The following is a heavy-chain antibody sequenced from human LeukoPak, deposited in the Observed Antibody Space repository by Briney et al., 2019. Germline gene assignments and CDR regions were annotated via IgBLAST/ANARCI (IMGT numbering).Heavy chain of an antibody. CDR2: IYPGDSDT. V-gene: IGHV5-51*01. CDR1: GYSFTNYG. Sequence: GESLKISCQGSGYSFTNYGIGWVRQMPGKELECMGIIYPGDSDTRYSPSFQGQVTISADKSISTAYLQWRSLKASDTAMYYCASGAYCGGDCYSGAFDFWGQGTMVTVSS. CDR3: ASGAYCGGDCYSGAFDF. D-gene: IGHD2-21*02. J-gene: IGHJ3*01.